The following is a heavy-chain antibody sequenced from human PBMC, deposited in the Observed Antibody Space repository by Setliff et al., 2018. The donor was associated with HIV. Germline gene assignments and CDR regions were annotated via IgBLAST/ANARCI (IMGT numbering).Heavy chain of an antibody. V-gene: IGHV4-39*01. CDR1: GGSISSSSYY. CDR3: ARHISDFWSNYQTPFDY. CDR2: IYYSGST. Sequence: SETLSLTCTVSGGSISSSSYYWGWIRQPPGKGLEWIGSIYYSGSTYYNPSLKSRVTISIDTSKNQFSLNLSSVTVADTAAYYCARHISDFWSNYQTPFDYWGQGTLVTVSS. J-gene: IGHJ4*02. D-gene: IGHD3-3*01.